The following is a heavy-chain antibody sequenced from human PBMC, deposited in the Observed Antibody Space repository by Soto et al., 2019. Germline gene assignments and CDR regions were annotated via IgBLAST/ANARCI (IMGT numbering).Heavy chain of an antibody. CDR1: GFTFSSYS. J-gene: IGHJ2*01. Sequence: GGSLRLSCAASGFTFSSYSMSWVRQAPGKGLEWVSGISGSGINTHYADSVKGRFTVSRDNSKNTLYLQMNSLRAEDTAVYNCAKEPVGPDWYFDLWGRGTLVTVSS. V-gene: IGHV3-23*01. CDR3: AKEPVGPDWYFDL. CDR2: ISGSGINT.